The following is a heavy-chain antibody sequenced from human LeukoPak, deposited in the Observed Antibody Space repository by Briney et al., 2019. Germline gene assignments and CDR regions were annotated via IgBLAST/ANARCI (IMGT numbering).Heavy chain of an antibody. CDR3: AKVPSMVATFWELDY. D-gene: IGHD5-12*01. Sequence: GGSLRLSCAASGFTFSSYAMSWVRQAPGKGLEWVSAISGSGGSTYYADCVKGRFTISRDNSKNTLYLQMNSLRAEDTAVYYCAKVPSMVATFWELDYWGQGTLVTVSS. CDR1: GFTFSSYA. CDR2: ISGSGGST. V-gene: IGHV3-23*01. J-gene: IGHJ4*02.